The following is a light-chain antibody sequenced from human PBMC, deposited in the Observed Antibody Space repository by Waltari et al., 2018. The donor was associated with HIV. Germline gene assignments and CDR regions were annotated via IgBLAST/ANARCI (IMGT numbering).Light chain of an antibody. J-gene: IGLJ2*01. CDR3: SSYGGSSNWL. V-gene: IGLV2-23*01. CDR1: SSDIGNYNL. Sequence: QSALTQPASVSGSPGQSLPIPCTGTSSDIGNYNLVPWYQQHPGKAPKLIIYEGIKRPSGVSNRISGSKSANTASLTISGLQAEDEADYFCSSYGGSSNWLFGGGTKLTVL. CDR2: EGI.